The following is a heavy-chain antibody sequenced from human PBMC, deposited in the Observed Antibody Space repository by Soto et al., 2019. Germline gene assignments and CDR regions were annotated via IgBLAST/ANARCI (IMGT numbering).Heavy chain of an antibody. CDR1: GFAFHTHA. J-gene: IGHJ4*02. V-gene: IGHV3-23*01. CDR2: ISASGVTT. D-gene: IGHD2-8*02. CDR3: AKDRTPPLSLSPSSQAIKNLLVGQCFDS. Sequence: VQLLESGGGLVQPGGSLRLSCAASGFAFHTHALSWVRQAPGKGLEWVSGISASGVTTYYADSVKGRFTISRDNSKNTVTLQMNSLRAEDTAFYYCAKDRTPPLSLSPSSQAIKNLLVGQCFDSWGQGTRVTVSS.